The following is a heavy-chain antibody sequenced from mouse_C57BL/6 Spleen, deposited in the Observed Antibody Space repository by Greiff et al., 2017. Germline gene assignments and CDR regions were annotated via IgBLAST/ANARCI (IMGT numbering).Heavy chain of an antibody. Sequence: QVQLQQSGAELVKPGASVKISCKASGYAFSSYWMNWVKQRPGKGLEWIGQIYPGDGDTNYNGKFKGKATLTADKSSSTAYIQLSSLTSEDSAVYFGARLGDGYEGFAYWGQGTLVTVSA. D-gene: IGHD2-2*01. J-gene: IGHJ3*01. CDR2: IYPGDGDT. CDR1: GYAFSSYW. CDR3: ARLGDGYEGFAY. V-gene: IGHV1-80*01.